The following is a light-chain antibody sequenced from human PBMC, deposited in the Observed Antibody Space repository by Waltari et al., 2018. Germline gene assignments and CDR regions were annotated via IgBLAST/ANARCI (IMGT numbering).Light chain of an antibody. Sequence: QSALTQPASVSGSPGQSITISCTGTSSDVGGYNYVSWYQQHPGKAPKFMIYDVSNRPSGVSNRFSGSKSGNTASLTISGPQAEDEADYYCSSYTSSTVVFGGGTKLTVL. CDR2: DVS. V-gene: IGLV2-14*03. J-gene: IGLJ2*01. CDR3: SSYTSSTVV. CDR1: SSDVGGYNY.